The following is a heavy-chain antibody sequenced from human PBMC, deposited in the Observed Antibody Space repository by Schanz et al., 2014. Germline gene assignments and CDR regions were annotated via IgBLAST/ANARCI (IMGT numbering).Heavy chain of an antibody. CDR2: ISSSSSYI. J-gene: IGHJ4*02. D-gene: IGHD3-3*01. Sequence: EVQLLESGGGLVQPGGSLRLSCVASGFTFSSYAMSWVRQAPGKGLEWVSSISSSSSYISYADSVKGRFTISRDNAKNSLYLQMNSLTAEDTAVYYCARGVRIDYWGQGTLVTVSS. V-gene: IGHV3-21*02. CDR1: GFTFSSYA. CDR3: ARGVRIDY.